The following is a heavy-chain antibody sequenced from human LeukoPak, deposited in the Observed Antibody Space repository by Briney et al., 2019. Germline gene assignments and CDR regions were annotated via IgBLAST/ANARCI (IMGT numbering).Heavy chain of an antibody. V-gene: IGHV3-66*01. D-gene: IGHD6-6*01. J-gene: IGHJ4*02. CDR3: ARDPPAVAANTYG. Sequence: GGSLRLSCAASGVTVGNNYMNWVRQAPGKGLEWVSLIYSGGSTHYADSAKGRFTISRDNSKNTLYLQMNSLRVDDTAVYYCARDPPAVAANTYGWGQGTLVTVSS. CDR2: IYSGGST. CDR1: GVTVGNNY.